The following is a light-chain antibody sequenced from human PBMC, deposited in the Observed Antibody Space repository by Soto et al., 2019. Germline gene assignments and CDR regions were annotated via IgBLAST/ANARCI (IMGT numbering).Light chain of an antibody. CDR3: QSYDSSLSVTCV. J-gene: IGLJ3*02. CDR2: GNN. CDR1: SSNIGAGYD. V-gene: IGLV1-40*01. Sequence: QSVLTQPPSVSGAPGQRVTISCTGSSSNIGAGYDVHWYQQFAGTAPKLLIYGNNNRPSGVPDRFSGSKSGTSASLAITGLQAEDQPAHYCQSYDSSLSVTCVFGGGTKLTVL.